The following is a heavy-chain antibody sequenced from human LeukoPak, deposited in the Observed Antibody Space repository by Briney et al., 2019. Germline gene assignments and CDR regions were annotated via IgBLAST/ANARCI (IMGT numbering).Heavy chain of an antibody. CDR1: GFTFSSYG. D-gene: IGHD3-10*01. CDR2: IRYDGSNK. V-gene: IGHV3-30*02. Sequence: PGGSLRLSCAASGFTFSSYGMHWVRQAPGKGLEWVAFIRYDGSNKYYADSVKGRFTISRDNSKNTLYLQMNSLRAEDTAVYYCAKARNMVRGVIISEDYFDYWGQGTLVTVSS. CDR3: AKARNMVRGVIISEDYFDY. J-gene: IGHJ4*02.